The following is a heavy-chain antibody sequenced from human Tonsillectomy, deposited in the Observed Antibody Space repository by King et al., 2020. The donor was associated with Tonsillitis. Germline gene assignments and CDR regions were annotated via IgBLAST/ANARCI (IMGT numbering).Heavy chain of an antibody. Sequence: VQLVESGGGLVQPGGSLRLSCAASGFTFSSDAMSWVRQAPGKRLDWVSALSGSGGSTYYADSVKGLFTISRDNSKNTLYLQMNSLRAEDTAVYYCAKLGVNYYFDYWGQGTLVTVSS. D-gene: IGHD3-10*01. J-gene: IGHJ4*02. V-gene: IGHV3-23*04. CDR3: AKLGVNYYFDY. CDR2: LSGSGGST. CDR1: GFTFSSDA.